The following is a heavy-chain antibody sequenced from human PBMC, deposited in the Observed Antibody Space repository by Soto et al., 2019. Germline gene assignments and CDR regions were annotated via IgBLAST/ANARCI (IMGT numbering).Heavy chain of an antibody. Sequence: QVQLVQSGAEVKKPGSSVQVSCKASGGTFSNYTITWVRQAPGQGLEWMGRIIPILDIANYAKKFQGRVTITPDKSTITAYMELSSMRSADTAVYYCARDVGLGPFTVSTHVEYWGQGPLVIVSS. CDR1: GGTFSNYT. J-gene: IGHJ4*02. D-gene: IGHD4-17*01. CDR3: ARDVGLGPFTVSTHVEY. V-gene: IGHV1-69*08. CDR2: IIPILDIA.